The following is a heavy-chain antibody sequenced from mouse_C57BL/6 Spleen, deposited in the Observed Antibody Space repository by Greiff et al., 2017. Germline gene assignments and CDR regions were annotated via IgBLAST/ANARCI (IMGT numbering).Heavy chain of an antibody. V-gene: IGHV1-64*01. D-gene: IGHD1-1*01. CDR2: IHPNSGST. CDR1: GYTFTSYW. Sequence: QVQLQQSGAELVKPGASVKLSCKASGYTFTSYWMHWVKQRPGQGLEWIGMIHPNSGSTNYNEKFKSKATLTVDKSSSTAYMQLSSLTSEDSAVYYCAREGTVVAQRYFDVWGTGTTVTVSS. J-gene: IGHJ1*03. CDR3: AREGTVVAQRYFDV.